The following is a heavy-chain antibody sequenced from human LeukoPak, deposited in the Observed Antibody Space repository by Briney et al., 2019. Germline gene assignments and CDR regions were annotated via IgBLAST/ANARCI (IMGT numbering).Heavy chain of an antibody. CDR3: AVIPLRSGYYIDY. D-gene: IGHD3-22*01. CDR1: GFTFSGYA. CDR2: ISGSGGST. V-gene: IGHV3-23*01. J-gene: IGHJ4*02. Sequence: PGGSLRLSCAASGFTFSGYAMSWVRQAPGKGLEWVSAISGSGGSTYYADSVKGRFTISRDNSKNTLYLQMNSLRADDTAVYYCAVIPLRSGYYIDYWGQGTLVTVSS.